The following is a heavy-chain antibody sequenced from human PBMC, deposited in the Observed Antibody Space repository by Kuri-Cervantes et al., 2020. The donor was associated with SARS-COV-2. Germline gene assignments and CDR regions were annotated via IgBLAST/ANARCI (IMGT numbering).Heavy chain of an antibody. V-gene: IGHV3-13*01. J-gene: IGHJ3*02. CDR3: VRVGTAESWGVFDT. D-gene: IGHD2-21*02. CDR2: IGPVGDT. CDR1: GFTFSFED. Sequence: GESLKISCAASGFTFSFEDMHWVRQATGKGLEWVSAIGPVGDTYYAGTVKGRFIISRENAKNSLNLQMNSLRAEEMAVYYCVRVGTAESWGVFDTWGQGTMVTVSS.